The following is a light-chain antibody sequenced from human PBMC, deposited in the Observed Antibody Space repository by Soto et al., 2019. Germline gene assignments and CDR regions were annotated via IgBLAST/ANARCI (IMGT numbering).Light chain of an antibody. CDR2: AAS. Sequence: DIPMTQSPSSLSAFIGDRVTITCRTSHNISNHLNWYHQKPGKAPNLLIYAASSLQSGVPSGFSGSGSGTDFTLTITSLQPDDFATYYCQQSFSIPYTFGQGTKLQIK. V-gene: IGKV1-39*01. J-gene: IGKJ2*01. CDR1: HNISNH. CDR3: QQSFSIPYT.